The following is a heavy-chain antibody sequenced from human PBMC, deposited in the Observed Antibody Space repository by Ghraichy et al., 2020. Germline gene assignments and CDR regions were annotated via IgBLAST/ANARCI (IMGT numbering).Heavy chain of an antibody. D-gene: IGHD6-19*01. Sequence: SETLSLTCTVSGGSISSYYWSWIRQSPGMGLEWVGYIYYSGSSNYNPSLKSRVTMSLDKSKNQVSLSLSSVTAADTATYFCARDSGPGIAVAGYYYYFGLDVWGQGTTVTVSS. V-gene: IGHV4-59*01. J-gene: IGHJ6*02. CDR2: IYYSGSS. CDR3: ARDSGPGIAVAGYYYYFGLDV. CDR1: GGSISSYY.